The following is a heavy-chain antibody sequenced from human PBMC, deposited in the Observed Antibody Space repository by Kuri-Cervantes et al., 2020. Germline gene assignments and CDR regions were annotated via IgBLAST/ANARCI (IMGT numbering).Heavy chain of an antibody. V-gene: IGHV3-30-3*01. D-gene: IGHD3-9*01. CDR1: GLTFSSYA. CDR2: ISYDGSNK. CDR3: AKDSGDILTDPGHPGHFQH. J-gene: IGHJ1*01. Sequence: GESLKISCAASGLTFSSYAMHWVRQAPGKGLEWVAVISYDGSNKYYADSVKGRFTISRDNSKNTLYLQMNSLRAEDTAVYYCAKDSGDILTDPGHPGHFQHWGQGTLVTVSS.